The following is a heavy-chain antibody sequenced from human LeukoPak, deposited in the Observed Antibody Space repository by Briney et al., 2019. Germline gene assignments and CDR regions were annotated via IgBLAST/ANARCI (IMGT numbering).Heavy chain of an antibody. J-gene: IGHJ3*02. CDR2: INHSGST. V-gene: IGHV4-34*01. D-gene: IGHD6-13*01. CDR3: ARGLPLGIWQQLVRGAFDI. Sequence: SETLSLTCAVYGGSFSGYYWSWIRQPPGKGLEWIGEINHSGSTNYNPSLKSRVTISVDTSKNQFSLKLSSVTAADTAVYYCARGLPLGIWQQLVRGAFDIWGEGTMATVSS. CDR1: GGSFSGYY.